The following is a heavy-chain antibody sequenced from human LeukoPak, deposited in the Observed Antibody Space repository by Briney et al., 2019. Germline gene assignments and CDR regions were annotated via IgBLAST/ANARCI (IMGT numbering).Heavy chain of an antibody. Sequence: GGSLRLSCAASGFTFDDYGMSWVRQAPGKGLEWVSGINWNGGSTGYADSVKGRFTISRDNAKNSLYLQMNNLRAEDTALYYCASTERYYMDVWGKGTTVTVSS. CDR3: ASTERYYMDV. CDR1: GFTFDDYG. CDR2: INWNGGST. J-gene: IGHJ6*03. V-gene: IGHV3-20*04.